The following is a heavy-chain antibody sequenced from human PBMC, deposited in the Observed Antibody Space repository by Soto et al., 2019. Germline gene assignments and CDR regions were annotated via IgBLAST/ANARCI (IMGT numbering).Heavy chain of an antibody. V-gene: IGHV3-23*01. J-gene: IGHJ4*02. CDR1: GFTFSSYA. CDR3: AKVSDIGLLLGGYFDY. Sequence: EVQLLESGGGLVQPGGSLTLSCAASGFTFSSYAMSLVRPAPGKGLEWVSAISGSGGSTYYADSVKGRFTISRDNSKNTLYLQMNSLRAEDTAVYYCAKVSDIGLLLGGYFDYWGQGPLVTVSS. D-gene: IGHD2-21*02. CDR2: ISGSGGST.